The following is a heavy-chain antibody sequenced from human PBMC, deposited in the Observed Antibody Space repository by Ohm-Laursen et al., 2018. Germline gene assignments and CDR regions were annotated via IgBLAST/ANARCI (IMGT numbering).Heavy chain of an antibody. D-gene: IGHD5-18*01. CDR3: AKERAGYSYYYYGMDV. CDR2: ISYDGSNK. V-gene: IGHV3-30*18. CDR1: GFTFSGYG. Sequence: SLRLSCAASGFTFSGYGMHWVRQAPGKGLEWVAVISYDGSNKYYADSVKGRFSISRDNSKNTLYLQMNSLRAEDTAVYYCAKERAGYSYYYYGMDVWGQGTTVTVSS. J-gene: IGHJ6*02.